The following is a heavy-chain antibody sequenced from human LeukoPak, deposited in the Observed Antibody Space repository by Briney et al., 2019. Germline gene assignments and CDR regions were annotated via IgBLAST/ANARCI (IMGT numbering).Heavy chain of an antibody. D-gene: IGHD3-10*01. CDR1: GFTFRNYV. J-gene: IGHJ4*02. CDR2: TSSDLNVK. Sequence: GGSLRFSCAASGFTFRNYVIHWVRQAPGKGLEWVAVTSSDLNVKLYADSVKGRFTISRDNSRSTLYLQMNSLRPEDTAIYYCAREGYYGSGSPPSSYFDYWGQGTLVTVSS. V-gene: IGHV3-30-3*01. CDR3: AREGYYGSGSPPSSYFDY.